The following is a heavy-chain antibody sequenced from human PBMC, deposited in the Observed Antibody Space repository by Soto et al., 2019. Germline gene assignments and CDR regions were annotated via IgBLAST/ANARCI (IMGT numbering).Heavy chain of an antibody. CDR2: INHSGST. CDR3: ARGRHYYGSGSYYKHAFDI. J-gene: IGHJ3*02. CDR1: GGSFSGYY. D-gene: IGHD3-10*01. V-gene: IGHV4-34*01. Sequence: SETLSLTCAVYGGSFSGYYWSWIRQPPGKGLEWIGEINHSGSTNYNPSLKSRVTISVDTSKNQFSLKLSSVTAADTAVYYCARGRHYYGSGSYYKHAFDIWGQGTMVTVS.